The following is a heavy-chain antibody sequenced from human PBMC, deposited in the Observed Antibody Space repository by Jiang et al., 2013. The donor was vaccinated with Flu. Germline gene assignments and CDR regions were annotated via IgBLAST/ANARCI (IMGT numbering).Heavy chain of an antibody. V-gene: IGHV1-58*02. CDR3: AADLFSGRYRTLDY. CDR1: GFTFTRSA. D-gene: IGHD1-26*01. CDR2: IVVDSGNT. Sequence: QSGAEVKKPGTSVKVSCKASGFTFTRSAMQWVRQARGQRLEWIGWIVVDSGNTNYAQKFQERVTITRDMSTSTAYMELSSLRSQDTAVYYCAADLFSGRYRTLDYWGQGTLVTVSS. J-gene: IGHJ4*02.